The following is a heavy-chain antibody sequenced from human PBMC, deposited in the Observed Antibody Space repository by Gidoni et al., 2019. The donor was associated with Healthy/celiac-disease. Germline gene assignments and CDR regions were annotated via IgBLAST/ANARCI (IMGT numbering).Heavy chain of an antibody. V-gene: IGHV4-31*03. D-gene: IGHD2-15*01. CDR3: ARDRKKSVVVAATYYYGMDV. CDR2: IYYSGST. CDR1: GGSISSGGYY. Sequence: QVQLQESGPGLVKPSQTLSLTCTVSGGSISSGGYYWSWIRQHPGKGLEWIGYIYYSGSTYYNPSLKSRVTISVDTSKNQFSLKLSSVTAADTAVYYCARDRKKSVVVAATYYYGMDVWGQGTTVTVSS. J-gene: IGHJ6*02.